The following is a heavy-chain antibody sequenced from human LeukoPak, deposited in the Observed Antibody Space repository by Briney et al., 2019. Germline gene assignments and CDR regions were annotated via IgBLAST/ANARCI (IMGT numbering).Heavy chain of an antibody. CDR2: ISADSGIL. J-gene: IGHJ4*02. D-gene: IGHD1-14*01. V-gene: IGHV3-48*04. CDR3: AKTYRTTDQIFDY. Sequence: PGGSLRLSCAASGLSFSNSGINWVRQAPGKGLEWVSHISADSGILYYADSVKGRFTISRDTSKNSLFLQMSSLRAEATAVYFSAKTYRTTDQIFDYWGQGALVTVSS. CDR1: GLSFSNSG.